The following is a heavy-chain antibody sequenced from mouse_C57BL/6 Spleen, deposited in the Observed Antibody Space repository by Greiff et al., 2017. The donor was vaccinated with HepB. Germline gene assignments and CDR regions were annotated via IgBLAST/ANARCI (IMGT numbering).Heavy chain of an antibody. J-gene: IGHJ1*03. CDR1: GFTFSDYG. CDR2: ISSGSSTI. V-gene: IGHV5-17*01. CDR3: ARWDYEDWYFDV. Sequence: EVKLMESGGGLVKPGGSLKLSCAASGFTFSDYGMHWVRQAPEKGLEWVAYISSGSSTIYYADTVKGRFTISRDNAKNTLFLQMTSLRSEDTAMYYCARWDYEDWYFDVWGTGTTVTVSS. D-gene: IGHD2-4*01.